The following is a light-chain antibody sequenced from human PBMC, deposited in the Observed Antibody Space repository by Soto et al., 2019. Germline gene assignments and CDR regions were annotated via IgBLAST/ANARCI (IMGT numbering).Light chain of an antibody. Sequence: DTQLTQSPSSLPVSVGDRVTITCRASQGISSALAWYQQKPGKAPKLLIYAASSLQSGVPSRFSGSGSGTDFTLTISSLQPEDFATYYCQQANSFPFTFGQGTRLEIK. CDR2: AAS. J-gene: IGKJ5*01. CDR3: QQANSFPFT. V-gene: IGKV1-12*02. CDR1: QGISSA.